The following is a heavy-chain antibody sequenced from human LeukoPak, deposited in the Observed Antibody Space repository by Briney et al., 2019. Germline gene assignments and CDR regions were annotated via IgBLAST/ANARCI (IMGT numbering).Heavy chain of an antibody. CDR3: SSTSAEGFAY. D-gene: IGHD1-26*01. V-gene: IGHV3-73*01. Sequence: GGSLTLSCAASGFTFSGSARRWDRQASGKGLEWVGRIRSKANSYATAYAASVKGRFTISRDDSKNTAYLQMNSLKTEDTAVYYCSSTSAEGFAYWGQGTLVTVSS. CDR1: GFTFSGSA. CDR2: IRSKANSYAT. J-gene: IGHJ4*02.